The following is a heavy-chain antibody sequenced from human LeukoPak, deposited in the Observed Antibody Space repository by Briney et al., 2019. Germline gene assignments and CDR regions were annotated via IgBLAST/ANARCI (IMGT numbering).Heavy chain of an antibody. CDR3: ARHGPVVPAAIYGMDV. D-gene: IGHD2-2*01. CDR1: GYSFTSYW. CDR2: IYPGDSDT. Sequence: GESLKISCKGSGYSFTSYWIGWVRQMPGKGLEWMGIIYPGDSDTRYSPSFQGQVTISADKSISTAYLQWGSLKASDTAMYYCARHGPVVPAAIYGMDVWGQGTTVTVSS. V-gene: IGHV5-51*01. J-gene: IGHJ6*02.